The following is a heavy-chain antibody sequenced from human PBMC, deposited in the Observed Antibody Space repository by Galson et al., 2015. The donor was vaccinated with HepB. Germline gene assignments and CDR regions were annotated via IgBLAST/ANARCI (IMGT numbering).Heavy chain of an antibody. V-gene: IGHV3-48*01. CDR2: ISSSTSPI. CDR1: GFTFSIYS. Sequence: SLRLSCAASGFTFSIYSMKWVRQAPGKGLEWISYISSSTSPIYYADSVKGRFTISRDNAKNSLYLQMNSLRAEDTAVYYCAREGAMSIFGVAGENNWFDPWGQGTLVTVSS. D-gene: IGHD3-3*01. J-gene: IGHJ5*02. CDR3: AREGAMSIFGVAGENNWFDP.